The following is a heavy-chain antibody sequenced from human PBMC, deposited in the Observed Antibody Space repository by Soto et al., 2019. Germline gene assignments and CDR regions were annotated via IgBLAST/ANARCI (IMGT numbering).Heavy chain of an antibody. V-gene: IGHV4-34*01. Sequence: SETRSRTCAVYGGSFSGYYWSWIREPPGRGLEWIGEINHSGSTNYNPSLKSRVTISVDTSKNQFSLKLSSVTAADTAVYYCARKNPYYYYGMDVWGQGTTVTVSS. J-gene: IGHJ6*02. CDR1: GGSFSGYY. CDR2: INHSGST. CDR3: ARKNPYYYYGMDV.